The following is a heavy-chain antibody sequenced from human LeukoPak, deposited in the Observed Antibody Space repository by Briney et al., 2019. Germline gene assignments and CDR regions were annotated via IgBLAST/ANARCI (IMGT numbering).Heavy chain of an antibody. CDR1: GYTFTNYD. J-gene: IGHJ6*03. V-gene: IGHV1-8*03. D-gene: IGHD2-2*01. CDR3: ARGPYCRSTSCPYYLDV. CDR2: RNPDSGNT. Sequence: ASVKVSCKASGYTFTNYDINWVRQATGQGLEWMGWRNPDSGNTGYAQKFQGRVTITKNTSISTAYMELSSLRSEDTALYYCARGPYCRSTSCPYYLDVWGKGTTVTVSS.